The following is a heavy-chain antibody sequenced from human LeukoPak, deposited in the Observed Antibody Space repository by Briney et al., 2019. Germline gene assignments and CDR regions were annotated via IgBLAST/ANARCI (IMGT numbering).Heavy chain of an antibody. CDR3: ARVGDHFHWYLDL. V-gene: IGHV3-53*01. Sequence: GGSLRLSCAASGFSVSLNYINWVRQAPGKGLEWVSILYSGSDTYYADSVKGRFTISRDSSKNMLFLHMNSLRAEDTAVYYCARVGDHFHWYLDLWGRGTLVTVSS. J-gene: IGHJ2*01. CDR1: GFSVSLNY. CDR2: LYSGSDT. D-gene: IGHD3-3*02.